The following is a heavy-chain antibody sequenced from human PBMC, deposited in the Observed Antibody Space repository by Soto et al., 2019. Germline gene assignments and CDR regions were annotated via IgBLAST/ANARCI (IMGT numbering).Heavy chain of an antibody. CDR1: GGSFSGYY. CDR3: ARESHDILTGPPWVWYFDL. J-gene: IGHJ2*01. V-gene: IGHV4-34*01. D-gene: IGHD3-9*01. CDR2: INDRGSI. Sequence: QVQLQQWGAGPLRPLETLSLTCGVSGGSFSGYYWAWIRQSPGKWLEWIGEINDRGSINYNPSLKSRVRISVDTSKNHYSLNLRSVTAADTAVYYCARESHDILTGPPWVWYFDLWGRGTLVTVSS.